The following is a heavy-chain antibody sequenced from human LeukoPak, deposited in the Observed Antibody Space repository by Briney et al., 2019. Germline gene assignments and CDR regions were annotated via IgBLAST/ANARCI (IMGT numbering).Heavy chain of an antibody. Sequence: GGPLSLTFAASGFTFSTYARHWVRQAPGTGLEWVAVISSDGTHNYYADSVRGRFTISRDNSKNTLVLQMNTLRPEDTARYYCARALSVPAAMMGVIRDYWGQARPVTVSS. CDR3: ARALSVPAAMMGVIRDY. J-gene: IGHJ4*02. D-gene: IGHD2-2*01. CDR1: GFTFSTYA. CDR2: ISSDGTHN. V-gene: IGHV3-30-3*01.